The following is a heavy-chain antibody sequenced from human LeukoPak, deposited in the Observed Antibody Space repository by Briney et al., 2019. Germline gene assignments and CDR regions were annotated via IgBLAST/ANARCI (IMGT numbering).Heavy chain of an antibody. Sequence: PSETLSLTCTVSGGSISSYYWSWIRQPPGKGLEWIGYVFYSGRTDHNPSLKSRLTISVDTSKNQFSLKLRSVTAADTAVYYCARDDIFCSGGSCYSAWGQGTLVTVSS. J-gene: IGHJ5*02. CDR2: VFYSGRT. CDR1: GGSISSYY. V-gene: IGHV4-59*01. D-gene: IGHD2-15*01. CDR3: ARDDIFCSGGSCYSA.